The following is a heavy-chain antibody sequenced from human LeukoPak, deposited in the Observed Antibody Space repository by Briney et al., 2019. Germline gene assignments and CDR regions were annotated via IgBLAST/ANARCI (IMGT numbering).Heavy chain of an antibody. CDR1: GFTFSSYW. CDR3: ARYYYGSGSYYHDNYYYYYYGMDV. CDR2: IKQDGSEK. V-gene: IGHV3-7*01. D-gene: IGHD3-10*01. J-gene: IGHJ6*02. Sequence: GGSLRLSCAASGFTFSSYWMSWVRQAPGKGLEWVANIKQDGSEKYYVDSVKGRFTISRDNAKNSLYLQMNSLRAEDTAVYYCARYYYGSGSYYHDNYYYYYYGMDVWGQGTTVTVSS.